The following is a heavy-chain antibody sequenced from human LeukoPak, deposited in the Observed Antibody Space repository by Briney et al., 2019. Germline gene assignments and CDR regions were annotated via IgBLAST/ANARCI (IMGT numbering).Heavy chain of an antibody. Sequence: SQTLSLTCTVSGGSISSGGYYWGWIRQPPGKGLEWIGYIYHSGSTYYNPSLKSRVTISVDRSKNQFSLKLSSVTAADTAVYYCARQDFWSGYFPSYFDYWGQGTLVTVSS. CDR3: ARQDFWSGYFPSYFDY. V-gene: IGHV4-30-2*01. D-gene: IGHD3-3*01. CDR2: IYHSGST. J-gene: IGHJ4*02. CDR1: GGSISSGGYY.